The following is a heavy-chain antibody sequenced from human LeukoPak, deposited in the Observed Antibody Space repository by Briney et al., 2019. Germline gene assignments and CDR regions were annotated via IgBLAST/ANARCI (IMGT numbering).Heavy chain of an antibody. D-gene: IGHD1-20*01. CDR3: AKTGNYNWNGFDY. CDR2: IDAAGGT. CDR1: GFTFSSYD. Sequence: PGGSLRLSCAASGFTFSSYDMHWVRQATGKGLEWVSAIDAAGGTYSLVSVKGRFTISRDNSKNTLYLQMNSLRVEDSAVYYCAKTGNYNWNGFDYWGQGTLVTVSS. J-gene: IGHJ4*02. V-gene: IGHV3-13*04.